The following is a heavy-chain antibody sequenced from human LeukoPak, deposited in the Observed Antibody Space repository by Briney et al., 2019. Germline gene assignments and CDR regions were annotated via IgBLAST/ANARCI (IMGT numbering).Heavy chain of an antibody. D-gene: IGHD3-10*01. Sequence: GGSLRLSCAASGFTFSSYAMHWVRQAPGKGLEWVAVISYDGSNKYYADSVKGRFTISRDNSKNTLYLQMNSLRAEDTAVYYCARDHRRLLLWFGELYGAFDIWGQGTMVTVSS. J-gene: IGHJ3*02. CDR2: ISYDGSNK. CDR1: GFTFSSYA. V-gene: IGHV3-30-3*01. CDR3: ARDHRRLLLWFGELYGAFDI.